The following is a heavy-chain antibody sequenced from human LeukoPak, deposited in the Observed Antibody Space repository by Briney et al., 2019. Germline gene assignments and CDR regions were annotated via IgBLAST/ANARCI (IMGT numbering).Heavy chain of an antibody. V-gene: IGHV3-30-3*01. Sequence: GRSLRLSCAASGFTFSSYAMHWVRQAPGKGLEWVAVISYDGSNKYYADSVKGRFTISRDNSKNTLYLQMNSLRAEDTAVYYCARDAYDFWSGYSPLTVWGQGTTVTVSS. CDR3: ARDAYDFWSGYSPLTV. J-gene: IGHJ6*02. D-gene: IGHD3-3*01. CDR2: ISYDGSNK. CDR1: GFTFSSYA.